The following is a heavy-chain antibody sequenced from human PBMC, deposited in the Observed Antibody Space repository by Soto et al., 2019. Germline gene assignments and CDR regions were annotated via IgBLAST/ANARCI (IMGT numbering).Heavy chain of an antibody. Sequence: EVQVLESGGGLVQPGGSLRLSCAASGFTFNTFGMNWVRQAPGKGLEWVSAISGSGRSTYYADSVKGRFTISRDNSKNMVYLQMDSLRVDGTAVYYCAKDQDSFFRPAAETDFWGQGTLVTVSS. D-gene: IGHD6-13*01. CDR1: GFTFNTFG. CDR3: AKDQDSFFRPAAETDF. J-gene: IGHJ4*02. V-gene: IGHV3-23*01. CDR2: ISGSGRST.